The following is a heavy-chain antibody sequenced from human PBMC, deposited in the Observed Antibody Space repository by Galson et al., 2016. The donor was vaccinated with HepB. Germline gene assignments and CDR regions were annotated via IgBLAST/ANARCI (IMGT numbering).Heavy chain of an antibody. Sequence: SVKVSCKASGGTFSTYAISWVRQAPGQGLEWMGGIIPIFGTPNYAQKFQDRVTITADKSTSTAYMELSSLTSEDTAVYYCARAPPRGAIKNYYFGMDVWGQGTTVTVSS. J-gene: IGHJ6*02. CDR2: IIPIFGTP. CDR1: GGTFSTYA. CDR3: ARAPPRGAIKNYYFGMDV. V-gene: IGHV1-69*06. D-gene: IGHD3-10*01.